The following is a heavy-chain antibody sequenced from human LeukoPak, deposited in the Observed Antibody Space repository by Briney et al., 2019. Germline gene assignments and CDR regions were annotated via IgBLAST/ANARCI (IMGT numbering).Heavy chain of an antibody. CDR3: AREFRFVVRGVNTEGVLTPQLSFDP. Sequence: PGGSLRLSCAASGFTFSSYGMSWVRQAPGKGLEWVSAISGSGGSTYYADSVKGRFTISRDNAQNSLYLQMNSLRAEDTAVYYCAREFRFVVRGVNTEGVLTPQLSFDPWGQGTLVTVSS. V-gene: IGHV3-23*01. J-gene: IGHJ5*02. CDR2: ISGSGGST. D-gene: IGHD3-10*01. CDR1: GFTFSSYG.